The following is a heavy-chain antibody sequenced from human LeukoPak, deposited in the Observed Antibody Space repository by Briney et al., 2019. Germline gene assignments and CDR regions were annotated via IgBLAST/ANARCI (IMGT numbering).Heavy chain of an antibody. CDR1: GYTFTDYY. J-gene: IGHJ5*02. CDR2: VNPKSGAT. D-gene: IGHD4/OR15-4a*01. Sequence: ASVKVSCKHSGYTFTDYYRHWLRQAPGQGLEWMGWVNPKSGATNYAQRFQGRVTMTWQTSISTGNMELSSLRSDDTAVYYCARAYEYGWFDPWGQGTLVTVSS. CDR3: ARAYEYGWFDP. V-gene: IGHV1-2*02.